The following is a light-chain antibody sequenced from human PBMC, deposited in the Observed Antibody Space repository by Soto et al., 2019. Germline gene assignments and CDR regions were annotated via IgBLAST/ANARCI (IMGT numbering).Light chain of an antibody. Sequence: SYELTQPPSESAAPGKTARITCGGNNIGSKSGHWYQQKAGQAPLMVIYTDSDRPSGIPERFSGSNSGNTATLTISRVEAGDEADYYCQVWDSSSDLVVFGGGTKVTVL. CDR3: QVWDSSSDLVV. CDR2: TDS. V-gene: IGLV3-21*04. CDR1: NIGSKS. J-gene: IGLJ2*01.